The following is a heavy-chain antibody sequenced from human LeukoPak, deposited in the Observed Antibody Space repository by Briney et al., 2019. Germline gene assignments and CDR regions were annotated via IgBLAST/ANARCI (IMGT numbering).Heavy chain of an antibody. V-gene: IGHV1-69*05. CDR2: IIPIFGTA. CDR1: GGTFSSYA. CDR3: ASPSYYYDSSGYYSFDY. D-gene: IGHD3-22*01. Sequence: VASVKVSCKASGGTFSSYAISWVRQAPGQGLEWMGGIIPIFGTANYAQKFQGRVTITTDESTSTAYMELSSLRSEDTAVYYCASPSYYYDSSGYYSFDYWGQGTLVTVSS. J-gene: IGHJ4*02.